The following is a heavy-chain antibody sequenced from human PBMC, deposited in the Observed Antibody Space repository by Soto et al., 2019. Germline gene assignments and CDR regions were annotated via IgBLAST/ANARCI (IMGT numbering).Heavy chain of an antibody. J-gene: IGHJ6*02. CDR1: GFTFRTYT. D-gene: IGHD3-10*01. Sequence: GGSLRLSCISSGFTFRTYTMNWVRQAPGKGLEWVSGIRGFSPYTFYAESVRGRFTISRDNAKNSLFLQMDSLRAEDTAVYYCARDRGYDAHDYYYNAMDVWGQGTAVTVSS. CDR3: ARDRGYDAHDYYYNAMDV. V-gene: IGHV3-21*01. CDR2: IRGFSPYT.